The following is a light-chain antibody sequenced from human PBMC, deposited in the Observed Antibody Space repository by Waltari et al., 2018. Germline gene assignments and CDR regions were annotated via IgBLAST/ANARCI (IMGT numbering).Light chain of an antibody. Sequence: EIVLTQSPATLSLSPGERATLACRASQSVSSYLAWYQQKPGQAPRLLIYDASNRATGIPARFSCSGSGTDFTLTISGLEPEDFAVYYCQQRSNWPLTFGGGTKVEIK. V-gene: IGKV3-11*01. CDR2: DAS. CDR3: QQRSNWPLT. J-gene: IGKJ4*01. CDR1: QSVSSY.